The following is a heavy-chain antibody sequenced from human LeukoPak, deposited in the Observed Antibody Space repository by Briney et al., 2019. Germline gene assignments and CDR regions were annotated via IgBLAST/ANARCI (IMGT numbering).Heavy chain of an antibody. CDR2: ISSSGSTI. CDR1: GFTFSSYE. D-gene: IGHD2-15*01. V-gene: IGHV3-48*03. Sequence: GGSLRLSCAASGFTFSSYEMNWVRQAPGKGLEWVSYISSSGSTIYYADSVRGRFTASRDNANNLLYLQMNRLRAEDTAVYYCARDGGLHTNFDYWGQGTTVTVSS. J-gene: IGHJ4*03. CDR3: ARDGGLHTNFDY.